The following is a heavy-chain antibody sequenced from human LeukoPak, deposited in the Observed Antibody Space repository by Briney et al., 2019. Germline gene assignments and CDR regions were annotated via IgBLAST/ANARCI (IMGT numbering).Heavy chain of an antibody. V-gene: IGHV1-8*01. CDR3: VGGAPNWGFDF. CDR1: GYTFTSYD. Sequence: ASVKVSCKASGYTFTSYDINWVRQATGQGFEWMGRMSPSTGNTGYAQKFQGRVTMTRYTSVSTAYMELSSLRSEDTAVYYCVGGAPNWGFDFWGQGTLVTVSS. J-gene: IGHJ4*02. D-gene: IGHD7-27*01. CDR2: MSPSTGNT.